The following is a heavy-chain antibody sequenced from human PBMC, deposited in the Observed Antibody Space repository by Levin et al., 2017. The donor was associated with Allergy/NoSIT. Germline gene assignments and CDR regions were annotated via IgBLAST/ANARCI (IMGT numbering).Heavy chain of an antibody. CDR2: IYHTGTT. Sequence: SETLSLTCAVSGDSIRSGHYWGWIRQPRGKGLEWIGSIYHTGTTSHNPSLKSRVTLSLDTSKNQFSLKLRSVTAADTAIYYCARDQATVTTEMFDYWGQGTLVTVSS. J-gene: IGHJ4*02. CDR3: ARDQATVTTEMFDY. D-gene: IGHD4-17*01. CDR1: GDSIRSGHY. V-gene: IGHV4-38-2*02.